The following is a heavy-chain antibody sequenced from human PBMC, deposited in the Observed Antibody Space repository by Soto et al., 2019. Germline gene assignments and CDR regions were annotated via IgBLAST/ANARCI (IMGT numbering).Heavy chain of an antibody. Sequence: QVQLQESGPGLVEPSGTLSLTCAVSGDSISSSHWWSWVRQSPGKGLEWIGEIFHSGSTKYNPSLESQVTMSVDKSNNQLSLKLYSVTAADTAVYYCARQLERGGLPEGFEYWGQGTLAIVSS. D-gene: IGHD1-1*01. CDR1: GDSISSSHW. J-gene: IGHJ4*02. V-gene: IGHV4-4*02. CDR2: IFHSGST. CDR3: ARQLERGGLPEGFEY.